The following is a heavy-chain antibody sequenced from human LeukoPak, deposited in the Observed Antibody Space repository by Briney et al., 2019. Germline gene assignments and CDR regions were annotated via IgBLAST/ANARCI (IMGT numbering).Heavy chain of an antibody. D-gene: IGHD2-15*01. CDR1: GGSISGYY. CDR2: IHYSGSA. V-gene: IGHV4-59*08. J-gene: IGHJ4*02. Sequence: SETLSLTCTVSGGSISGYYWSWIRQPPGKGLGYIAYIHYSGSADYNPSLKSRVTISADTPKKQFSLTKRSVTAADTAVYSCARRHLIGGRPVEHFVYWGQGILVTVSS. CDR3: ARRHLIGGRPVEHFVY.